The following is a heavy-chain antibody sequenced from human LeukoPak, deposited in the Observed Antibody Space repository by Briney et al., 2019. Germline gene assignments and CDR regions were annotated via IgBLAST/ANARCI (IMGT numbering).Heavy chain of an antibody. V-gene: IGHV1-18*04. CDR3: ERDWRQQLVHNWFGP. Sequence: ALLKVSCKASGYTFTSYGMSLMREAPGPGLEGRGWISAYNCNTMYDQQLQGRDTMTTDTSTSTAYMVLTSLRSDDTAVYYCERDWRQQLVHNWFGPWGQGALVTVSS. CDR1: GYTFTSYG. J-gene: IGHJ5*02. D-gene: IGHD6-13*01. CDR2: ISAYNCNT.